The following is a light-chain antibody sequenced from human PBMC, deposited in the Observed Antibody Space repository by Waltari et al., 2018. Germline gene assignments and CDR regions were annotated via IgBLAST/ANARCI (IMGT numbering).Light chain of an antibody. CDR2: STD. CDR3: VLYMGGAIL. Sequence: TVVTQEPSISVSPGGTVTPTCGLSSGSFPTHSYTSWYQQTPGQAPRPLIYSTDTRSSGVPDRFSGSILGNKAVLTITGAQAHDEADYHCVLYMGGAILFGGGTKLTVL. J-gene: IGLJ3*02. CDR1: SGSFPTHSY. V-gene: IGLV8-61*01.